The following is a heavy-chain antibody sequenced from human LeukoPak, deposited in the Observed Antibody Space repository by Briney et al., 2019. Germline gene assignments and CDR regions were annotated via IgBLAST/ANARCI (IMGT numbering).Heavy chain of an antibody. CDR3: ARGSGSSWYAPFFDF. V-gene: IGHV3-13*01. D-gene: IGHD6-13*01. CDR2: IGIAGDT. CDR1: GFTFSRYD. Sequence: GGSLRLSCAASGFTFSRYDMHWVRQATGKGLEWVSGIGIAGDTYYPGSVKGRFTISRDDAKNSLYLQMNSLRAGDTAVYYCARGSGSSWYAPFFDFWAQGTLVPVSS. J-gene: IGHJ4*02.